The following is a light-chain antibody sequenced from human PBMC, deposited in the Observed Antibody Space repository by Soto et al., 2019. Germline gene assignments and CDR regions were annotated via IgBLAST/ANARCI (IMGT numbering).Light chain of an antibody. CDR2: AAS. CDR1: QSINNY. CDR3: LQHNEFWWT. Sequence: DIQMTQSPSSLSASVGDRVTITCRASQSINNYLNWYQQKPGKAPKLLIYAASSLQSGVPSRFSGSGSGTEFTLTISSLQPDDFATYYCLQHNEFWWTFGQGTKVDI. V-gene: IGKV1-17*01. J-gene: IGKJ1*01.